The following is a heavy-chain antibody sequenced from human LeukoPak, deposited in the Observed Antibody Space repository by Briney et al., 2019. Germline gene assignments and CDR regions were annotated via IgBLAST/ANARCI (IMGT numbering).Heavy chain of an antibody. J-gene: IGHJ4*02. D-gene: IGHD4-17*01. CDR2: IIPVFGIT. V-gene: IGHV1-69*04. CDR1: GGTFSSYA. Sequence: SVKVSCKASGGTFSSYAISWVRQAPGQGLEWMGKIIPVFGITNYAQKFQGRVTITADKSTSTAYLELSSLRSDDTAVYFCARDATDDYGDYVFDYWGQGTLVTASS. CDR3: ARDATDDYGDYVFDY.